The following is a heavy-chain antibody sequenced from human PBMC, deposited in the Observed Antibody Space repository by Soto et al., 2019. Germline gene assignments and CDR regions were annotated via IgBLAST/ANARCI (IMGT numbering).Heavy chain of an antibody. CDR3: AKAGTHCSGGSCYSSPDY. CDR2: ISGSGGST. Sequence: PGGSLRLSCAASGFTFSSYAMSWVRQAPGKGLEWVSAISGSGGSTYYADSVKGRFTISRDNSKNTLYLQMNSLRAEDTAVYYCAKAGTHCSGGSCYSSPDYWGQGTLGTVSS. V-gene: IGHV3-23*01. CDR1: GFTFSSYA. D-gene: IGHD2-15*01. J-gene: IGHJ4*02.